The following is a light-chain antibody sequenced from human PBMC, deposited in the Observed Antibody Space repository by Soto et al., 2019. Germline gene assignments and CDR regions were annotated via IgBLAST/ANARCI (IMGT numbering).Light chain of an antibody. CDR2: AAS. CDR1: QSISGH. CDR3: QQSYNTPIT. Sequence: DIQMTQSPSPLSASVGDRVTITCRASQSISGHLNWYQQKPGKAPNLLIYAASSLQSGVPSRFSGSGSGTDFTLTISSLQPEDFATYYCQQSYNTPITFGQGTRLEIK. V-gene: IGKV1-39*01. J-gene: IGKJ5*01.